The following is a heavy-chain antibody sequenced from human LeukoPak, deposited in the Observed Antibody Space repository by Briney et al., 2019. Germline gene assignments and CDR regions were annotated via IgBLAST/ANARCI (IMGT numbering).Heavy chain of an antibody. J-gene: IGHJ6*02. V-gene: IGHV3-74*01. Sequence: GGSLRLSCAASGFSFSNHYMHWVRQAPGKGLVSVSRIDPNGRYTSYADSVKGRFTISRDNAKNTLYLQMNTLGAEDTALYYCVRGSTDWNGMDVWGQGTTVTVSS. CDR1: GFSFSNHY. CDR3: VRGSTDWNGMDV. CDR2: IDPNGRYT. D-gene: IGHD6-19*01.